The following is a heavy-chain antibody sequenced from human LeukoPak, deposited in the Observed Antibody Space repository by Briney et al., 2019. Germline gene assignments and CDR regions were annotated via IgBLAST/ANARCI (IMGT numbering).Heavy chain of an antibody. CDR3: AGDRNSDWYSPLDY. D-gene: IGHD6-19*01. J-gene: IGHJ4*02. Sequence: GGSLRLSCVASGFTFTKCAMSWIRQAPGKGLEWVAIITATGDTAYYADSVKGRFTISRDNSRNTVYMQMDGLRAEDTAIYYCAGDRNSDWYSPLDYWGQGSQVTVSP. V-gene: IGHV3-23*01. CDR1: GFTFTKCA. CDR2: ITATGDTA.